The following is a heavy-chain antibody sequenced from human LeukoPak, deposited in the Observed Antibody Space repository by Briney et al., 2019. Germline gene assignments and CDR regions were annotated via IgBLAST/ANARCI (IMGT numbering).Heavy chain of an antibody. CDR3: ARGVDTAMDFIDY. Sequence: ASVKVSCKASGYTFTSYDINWVRQATGQGLEWMGWMNPNSGNTGYAQKFQGRVTITRNTSISTAYMELSSLRSEDTAVYYCARGVDTAMDFIDYWGQGTLVTVSS. CDR1: GYTFTSYD. D-gene: IGHD5-18*01. CDR2: MNPNSGNT. J-gene: IGHJ4*02. V-gene: IGHV1-8*03.